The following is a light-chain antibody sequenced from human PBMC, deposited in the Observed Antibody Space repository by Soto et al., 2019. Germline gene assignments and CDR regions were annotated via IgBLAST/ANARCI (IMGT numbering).Light chain of an antibody. CDR3: QQYGISPT. V-gene: IGKV3-20*01. J-gene: IGKJ1*01. CDR1: QSVSSNY. CDR2: DVS. Sequence: IVLTQSPGTLSLSPGERATLSCRSSQSVSSNYLAWYQQKPDQAPRLVIYDVSGRATGIPDRFSGSGSGTDFTLTISRLEPEDSAVYYCQQYGISPTFGQGTKVEIK.